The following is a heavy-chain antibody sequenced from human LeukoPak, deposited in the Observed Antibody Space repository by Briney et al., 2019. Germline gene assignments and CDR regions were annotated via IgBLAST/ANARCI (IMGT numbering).Heavy chain of an antibody. J-gene: IGHJ4*02. Sequence: SETLSLTCTVSGGSISGYYWSWIRQPPGKGLEWIGYISYSGSTYYNASLKSRVTISVDTSKNQFSLKLSSVTAADTAVYYCAREGAGNSPFDYWGQGTVVTVSS. CDR1: GGSISGYY. D-gene: IGHD4-23*01. CDR3: AREGAGNSPFDY. V-gene: IGHV4-59*12. CDR2: ISYSGST.